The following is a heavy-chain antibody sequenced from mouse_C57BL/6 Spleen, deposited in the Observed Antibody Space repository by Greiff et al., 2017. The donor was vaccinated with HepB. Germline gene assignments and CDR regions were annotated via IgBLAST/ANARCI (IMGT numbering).Heavy chain of an antibody. Sequence: QVQLQQPGAELVRPGSSVKLSCKASGYTFTSYWMHWVKQRPIQGLEWIGNIDPSGSETHYNQKFKDKATLTVDKSSSTAYMQLSSLTSEDSSIYYCARDYYGSSADYWCQGTTLTVSS. CDR3: ARDYYGSSADY. D-gene: IGHD1-1*01. CDR2: IDPSGSET. CDR1: GYTFTSYW. V-gene: IGHV1-52*01. J-gene: IGHJ2*01.